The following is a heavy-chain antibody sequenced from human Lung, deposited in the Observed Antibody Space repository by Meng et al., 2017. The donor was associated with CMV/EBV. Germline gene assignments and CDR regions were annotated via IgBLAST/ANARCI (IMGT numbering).Heavy chain of an antibody. CDR3: ARGGNFDP. CDR1: GYTFSTYT. Sequence: VQSWSELKKPGDSVKVSCKASGYTFSTYTINWVRQAHGRGLEWMGWISTNTGTPTYTQGFTGRFVFSLDTSVSTAYLQISSLKAEDTAVYYCARGGNFDPWGQGTLVTVSS. J-gene: IGHJ5*02. V-gene: IGHV7-4-1*02. D-gene: IGHD2/OR15-2a*01. CDR2: ISTNTGTP.